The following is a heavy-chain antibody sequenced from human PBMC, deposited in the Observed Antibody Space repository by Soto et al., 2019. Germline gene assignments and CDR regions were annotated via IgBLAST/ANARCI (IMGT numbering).Heavy chain of an antibody. Sequence: LRLSCAASGFTFSSYGMHWVRQAPGKGLEWVAVIWYDGSNKYYADSVKGRFTISRDNSKNTLYLQMNSLRAEDTAVYYCARSVDTAMVIDXWGQGTLVTVSS. CDR3: ARSVDTAMVIDX. D-gene: IGHD5-18*01. J-gene: IGHJ4*02. CDR2: IWYDGSNK. V-gene: IGHV3-33*01. CDR1: GFTFSSYG.